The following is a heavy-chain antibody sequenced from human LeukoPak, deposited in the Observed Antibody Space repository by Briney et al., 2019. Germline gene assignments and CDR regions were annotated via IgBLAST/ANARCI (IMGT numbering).Heavy chain of an antibody. V-gene: IGHV3-23*01. CDR1: GFTFSSYA. CDR3: AKDFRITMVRGVFDY. J-gene: IGHJ4*02. CDR2: ISGSGGST. Sequence: PGGSLRLSCAASGFTFSSYAMSRVRQAPGKGLEWVSAISGSGGSTYYADSVKGRFTISRDNSKNTLYLQMNSLRAEDTAVYYCAKDFRITMVRGVFDYWGQGTLVTVSS. D-gene: IGHD3-10*01.